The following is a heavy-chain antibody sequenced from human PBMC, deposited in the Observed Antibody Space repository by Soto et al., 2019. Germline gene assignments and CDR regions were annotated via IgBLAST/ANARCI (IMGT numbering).Heavy chain of an antibody. J-gene: IGHJ3*02. CDR2: ISGSGGST. V-gene: IGHV3-23*01. D-gene: IGHD2-15*01. CDR3: AKVWGHIVVVVAAKFDAFDI. Sequence: GGSLRLSCAASGFTFSSYAMSWVRQAPGKGLEWVSAISGSGGSTYYADSVKGRFTISRDNSKNTLYLQMNSLRAEDTAVYYCAKVWGHIVVVVAAKFDAFDIWGQGTMVTVSS. CDR1: GFTFSSYA.